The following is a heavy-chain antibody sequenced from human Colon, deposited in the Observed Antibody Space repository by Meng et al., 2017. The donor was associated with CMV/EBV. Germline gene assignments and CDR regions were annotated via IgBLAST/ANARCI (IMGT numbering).Heavy chain of an antibody. D-gene: IGHD3-10*01. CDR3: AHRPYGSGSYFFDY. CDR1: GVSLSTIGMG. CDR2: IYWDDDK. V-gene: IGHV2-5*02. Sequence: QITLKESGPTLVKPKQTLTLTCTFSGVSLSTIGMGVGWIRQPPGKALEWLGVIYWDDDKRYSPSLKSRLTITKDTSKNQVVLTMTNLDPLDTATYYCAHRPYGSGSYFFDYWGQGTLVTVSS. J-gene: IGHJ4*02.